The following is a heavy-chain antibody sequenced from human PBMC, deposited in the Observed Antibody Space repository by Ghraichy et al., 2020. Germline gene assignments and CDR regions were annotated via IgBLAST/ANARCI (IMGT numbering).Heavy chain of an antibody. D-gene: IGHD5-24*01. CDR2: TNTDGSST. Sequence: GGSRRLSCAASGFTFNTYWMHWVRQAPGKGLVWVSRTNTDGSSTNYADSVKGRFTVSRDNAKNTLSLQMNSLRAEDTAVYYCVRDKDGYNAWGQGTLVTVSS. J-gene: IGHJ5*02. CDR3: VRDKDGYNA. V-gene: IGHV3-74*01. CDR1: GFTFNTYW.